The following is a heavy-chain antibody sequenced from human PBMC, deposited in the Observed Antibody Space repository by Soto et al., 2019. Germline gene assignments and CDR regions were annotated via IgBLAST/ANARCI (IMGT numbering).Heavy chain of an antibody. CDR1: GGSISNSY. J-gene: IGHJ6*02. V-gene: IGHV4-59*08. CDR2: IYSSGST. CDR3: ARHSPPFFYGSGPWDV. D-gene: IGHD3-10*01. Sequence: QVQLQESGPGLVRPSETLSLTCTVSGGSISNSYWSWIRQSPGKGLEWIGYIYSSGSTNYNPSLKIRVTISVDTSKNQFSLKLSSLSAADTAVYYCARHSPPFFYGSGPWDVWGQGTTVTVSS.